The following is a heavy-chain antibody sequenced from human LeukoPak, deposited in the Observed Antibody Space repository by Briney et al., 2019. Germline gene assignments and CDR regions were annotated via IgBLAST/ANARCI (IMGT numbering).Heavy chain of an antibody. CDR1: GGSFSGYY. D-gene: IGHD6-6*01. CDR2: IYTSGST. Sequence: SETLSLTCAVYGGSFSGYYWSWIRQPPGKGLEWIGYIYTSGSTNYNPSLKSRVTISVDTSKNQFSLKLSSVTAADTAVYYCARHIAARPPNYYYYYYMDVWGKGTTVTVSS. V-gene: IGHV4-4*09. CDR3: ARHIAARPPNYYYYYYMDV. J-gene: IGHJ6*03.